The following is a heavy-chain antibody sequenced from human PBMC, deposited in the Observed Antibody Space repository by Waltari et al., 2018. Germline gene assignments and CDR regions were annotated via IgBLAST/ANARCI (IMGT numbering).Heavy chain of an antibody. CDR2: ISASGGSL. CDR1: GFTFSNSA. CDR3: AKGGYLEHDAFDI. Sequence: EVQLLESGGGLVQPGGSLRLSCAASGFTFSNSAMSWVPQAPGKGLGWASTISASGGSLYYADSVKGRFTISRDNSKNTLYLQMNSLRAEDTAVYYCAKGGYLEHDAFDIWGQGTMVTVSS. V-gene: IGHV3-23*01. J-gene: IGHJ3*02. D-gene: IGHD5-12*01.